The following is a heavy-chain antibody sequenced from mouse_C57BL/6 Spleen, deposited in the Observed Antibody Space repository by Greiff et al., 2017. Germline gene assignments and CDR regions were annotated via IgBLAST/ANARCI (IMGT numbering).Heavy chain of an antibody. Sequence: QVQLQQSGPGLVQPSQSLSITCTVSGFSLTSYGVHWVRQSPGKGLEWLGVIWSGGSTDYNAAFISRLSISKDNSKSQVFFKMNSLQADDTAIYYCARKDGYSFLFAYWGQGTLVTVSA. D-gene: IGHD2-3*01. J-gene: IGHJ3*01. CDR3: ARKDGYSFLFAY. CDR2: IWSGGST. V-gene: IGHV2-2*01. CDR1: GFSLTSYG.